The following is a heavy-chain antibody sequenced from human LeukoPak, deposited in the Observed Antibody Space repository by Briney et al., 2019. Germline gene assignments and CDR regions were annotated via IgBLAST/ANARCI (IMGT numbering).Heavy chain of an antibody. J-gene: IGHJ5*02. CDR3: ARGQDIVVVPAAWDWFDP. V-gene: IGHV7-4-1*02. CDR1: GYTSTSYA. D-gene: IGHD2-2*01. CDR2: INTNTGNP. Sequence: ASVKVSCKASGYTSTSYAMNWVRQAPGQGLEWMGWINTNTGNPTYAQGFTGRFVFSLDTSVSTAYLQISSLKAEDTAVYYCARGQDIVVVPAAWDWFDPWGQGTLVTVSS.